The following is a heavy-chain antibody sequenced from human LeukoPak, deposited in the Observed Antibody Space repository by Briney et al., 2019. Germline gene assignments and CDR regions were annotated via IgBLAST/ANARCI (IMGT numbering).Heavy chain of an antibody. V-gene: IGHV1-2*02. CDR1: GYTFTGYY. CDR2: INPNSGGT. CDR3: AREGNGMNYDYVWGSYRYFPFDY. Sequence: ASVKVSCKASGYTFTGYYMHWVRQAPGQGLEWMGWINPNSGGTNYALKFQGRVTMTRDTSISTAYMELSRLRSDDTAVYYCAREGNGMNYDYVWGSYRYFPFDYWGQGTLVTVSS. J-gene: IGHJ4*02. D-gene: IGHD3-16*02.